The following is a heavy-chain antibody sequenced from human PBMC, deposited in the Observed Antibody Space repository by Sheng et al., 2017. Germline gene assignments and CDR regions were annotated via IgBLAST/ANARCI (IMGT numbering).Heavy chain of an antibody. V-gene: IGHV3-74*02. CDR3: AGTTTTCCDH. CDR2: ISTDGRST. J-gene: IGHJ5*02. CDR1: GFTLSGYW. Sequence: VQLVESGGGLVQPGGSLRLSCAASGFTLSGYWMHWVRQAPGKGLVWVSRISTDGRSTNYADSVKGRFTISRDNAKNTLYLQMNSLRDDDTAVYYCAGTTTTCCDHWGQGTLVTGLL. D-gene: IGHD2-2*01.